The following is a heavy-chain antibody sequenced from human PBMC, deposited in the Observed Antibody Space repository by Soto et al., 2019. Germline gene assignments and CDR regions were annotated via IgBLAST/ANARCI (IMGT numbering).Heavy chain of an antibody. CDR3: AKVFREDPYYDILTGYPADY. CDR1: GFTFSSYA. J-gene: IGHJ4*02. V-gene: IGHV3-23*01. Sequence: GSLRLSCAASGFTFSSYAMSWVRQAPGKGLEWVSAISGSGGSTYYADSVKGRFTISRDNSKNTLYLQMNSLRAEDTAVYYCAKVFREDPYYDILTGYPADYWGQGTLVTVSS. D-gene: IGHD3-9*01. CDR2: ISGSGGST.